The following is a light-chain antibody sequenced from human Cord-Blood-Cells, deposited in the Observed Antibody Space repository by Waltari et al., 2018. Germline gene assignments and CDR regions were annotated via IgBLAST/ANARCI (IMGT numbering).Light chain of an antibody. CDR2: DAS. CDR3: QQRSNWWT. Sequence: EIVLTQSPATLSLSPGERATLFCSASQSVSIYLAWYQHKPGQAPSLLIYDASNRATGIPARFSGSGSGADFTLTISSLEPEDFGVYYCQQRSNWWTFGQGTKVEIK. V-gene: IGKV3-11*01. CDR1: QSVSIY. J-gene: IGKJ1*01.